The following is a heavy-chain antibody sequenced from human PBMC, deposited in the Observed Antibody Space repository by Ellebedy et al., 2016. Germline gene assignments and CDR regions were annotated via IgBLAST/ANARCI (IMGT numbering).Heavy chain of an antibody. V-gene: IGHV4-34*01. CDR3: ARSRYPSNALDV. CDR2: INHSGSP. CDR1: SGSMRDYY. J-gene: IGHJ6*02. D-gene: IGHD2-2*02. Sequence: GSLRLXCAVSSGSMRDYYWTWIRQSAGKGLEWIGEINHSGSPTYSPALQSRVTISIESSKNRFSLRLTSVTAADTAVYYCARSRYPSNALDVWGQGTTVTVSS.